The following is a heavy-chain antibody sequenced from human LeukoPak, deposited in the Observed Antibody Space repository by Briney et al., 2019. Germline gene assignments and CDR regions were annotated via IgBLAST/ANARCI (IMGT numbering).Heavy chain of an antibody. Sequence: GGSLRLSCAASGFTFSDYYMSWVRQAPGKGLEWISYINIGSDYTNYADSVRGRFTISRDNAKNSLYLQMNSLRDEDTAVYYCARDNSGRNYCEYWGQGTLVTVSS. CDR3: ARDNSGRNYCEY. CDR1: GFTFSDYY. D-gene: IGHD6-19*01. CDR2: INIGSDYT. V-gene: IGHV3-11*05. J-gene: IGHJ4*02.